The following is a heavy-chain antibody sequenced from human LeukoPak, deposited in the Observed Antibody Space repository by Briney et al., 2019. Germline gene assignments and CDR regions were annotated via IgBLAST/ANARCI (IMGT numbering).Heavy chain of an antibody. CDR1: GYTFTSYD. CDR2: VNPKDGGT. V-gene: IGHV1-2*02. Sequence: GASVKVSCKASGYTFTSYDINWVRQATGQGLEWMGWVNPKDGGTKYAQKFEGRLTITIDTSISAAYMELSRLTSDDTDVYYCARDWILTGPPLGSWGQGTLVTVSS. J-gene: IGHJ5*02. CDR3: ARDWILTGPPLGS. D-gene: IGHD3-9*01.